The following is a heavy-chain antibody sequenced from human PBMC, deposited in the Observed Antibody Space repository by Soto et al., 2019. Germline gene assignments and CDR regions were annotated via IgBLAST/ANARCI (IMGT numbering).Heavy chain of an antibody. CDR2: INPSGGST. CDR1: GYTFTSYY. CDR3: ARGRAVAPNTMFGVATDY. D-gene: IGHD3-3*01. J-gene: IGHJ4*02. V-gene: IGHV1-46*01. Sequence: QVQLVQSGAEVKKPGASVKVSCKASGYTFTSYYMHWVRQAPGQGLEGMGIINPSGGSTSYEQKFPDRVTMTRDTSPSTVYMELSSLTPQDTAVYYCARGRAVAPNTMFGVATDYWGQGTLVTVSP.